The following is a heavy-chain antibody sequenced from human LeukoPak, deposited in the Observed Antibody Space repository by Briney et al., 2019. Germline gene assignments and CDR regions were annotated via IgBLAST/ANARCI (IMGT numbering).Heavy chain of an antibody. J-gene: IGHJ4*02. CDR2: IWFDGSNK. Sequence: PGGSLRLSCAASGFTFNDHYMSRIRQAPGKGLEWVAGIWFDGSNKYYADSVKGRFTIFRDNSKSALYLQMNSLRAEDTAVYYCAKDRSNRGYSSSSFDYWGQGTLVTVSS. V-gene: IGHV3-33*06. CDR1: GFTFNDHY. D-gene: IGHD6-6*01. CDR3: AKDRSNRGYSSSSFDY.